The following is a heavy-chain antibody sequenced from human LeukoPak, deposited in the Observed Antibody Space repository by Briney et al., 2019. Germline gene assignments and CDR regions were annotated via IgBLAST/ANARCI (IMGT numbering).Heavy chain of an antibody. D-gene: IGHD3-10*01. CDR3: ARPGGGYYYGMDV. CDR1: GGTFSSYA. V-gene: IGHV3-30-3*01. Sequence: SCKASGGTFSSYAMHWVRQAPGKGLEWVAVISYDGSNKYYADSVKGRFTISRDNSKNTLYLQMNSLRAEDTAVYYCARPGGGYYYGMDVWGQGTTVTVSS. J-gene: IGHJ6*02. CDR2: ISYDGSNK.